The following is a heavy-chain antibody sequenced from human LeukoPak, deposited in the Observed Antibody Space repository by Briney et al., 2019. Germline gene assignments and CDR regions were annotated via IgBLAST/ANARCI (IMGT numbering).Heavy chain of an antibody. J-gene: IGHJ5*02. Sequence: ASVKVSCKASGYTFTGYYMHWVRQAPGQGLEWMGRINPNSGGTNYAQKFQGRVTMTRDTSISTAYMELSRLRSDDTAVYYCARVDSCSWYNWFDPWGQGTLVTVSS. CDR1: GYTFTGYY. D-gene: IGHD6-13*01. CDR2: INPNSGGT. CDR3: ARVDSCSWYNWFDP. V-gene: IGHV1-2*06.